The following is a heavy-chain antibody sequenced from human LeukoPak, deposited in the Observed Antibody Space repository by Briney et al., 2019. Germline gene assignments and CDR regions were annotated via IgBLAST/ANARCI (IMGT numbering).Heavy chain of an antibody. CDR2: ISDYNGNT. J-gene: IGHJ5*02. CDR3: ARDLYRDSLPVSWFDP. Sequence: ASVKVSCXASGYTFTSYGISWVRQAPGQGLEWMGWISDYNGNTNYAQKIQGRVTMTTDTSTSTAYMELRSLRSDDTAVYYCARDLYRDSLPVSWFDPWGQGTLVTVSS. V-gene: IGHV1-18*01. CDR1: GYTFTSYG. D-gene: IGHD4-11*01.